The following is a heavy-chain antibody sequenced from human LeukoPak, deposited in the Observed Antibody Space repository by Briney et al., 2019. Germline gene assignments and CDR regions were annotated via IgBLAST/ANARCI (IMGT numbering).Heavy chain of an antibody. CDR3: ARGLRWLQFVHNWFDP. V-gene: IGHV4-39*07. J-gene: IGHJ5*02. CDR1: GGSISSSSYY. Sequence: SETLSLTCTVSGGSISSSSYYWGWIRQPPGKGLEWIGSIYYSGSTYYNPSPKSRVTISVDTSKNQFSLKLSSVTAADTAVYYCARGLRWLQFVHNWFDPWGQGTLVTVSS. CDR2: IYYSGST. D-gene: IGHD5-24*01.